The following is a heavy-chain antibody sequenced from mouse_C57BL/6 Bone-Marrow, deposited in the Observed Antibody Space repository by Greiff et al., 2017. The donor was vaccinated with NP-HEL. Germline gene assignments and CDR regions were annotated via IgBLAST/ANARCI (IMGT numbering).Heavy chain of an antibody. J-gene: IGHJ2*01. CDR3: ARPYYDYDVGY. Sequence: VQLVESGAELARPGASVKLSCKASGYTFTSYGISWVKQRTGQGLEWIGEIYPRSGNTYYNEKFKGKATLTADKSSSTAYMELRSLTSEDSAVYFCARPYYDYDVGYWGQGTTLTVSS. CDR1: GYTFTSYG. D-gene: IGHD2-4*01. CDR2: IYPRSGNT. V-gene: IGHV1-81*01.